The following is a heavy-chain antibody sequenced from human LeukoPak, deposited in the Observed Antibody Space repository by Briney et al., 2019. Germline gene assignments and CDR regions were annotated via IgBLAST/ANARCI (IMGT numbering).Heavy chain of an antibody. CDR1: GFTFSSDA. J-gene: IGHJ4*02. CDR3: ASKMLPDAEKGLAY. Sequence: GGSLRLSCAASGFTFSSDAMSWVRQVPGRGLEWVSSIYTGGSSYTADSVKGRFTISRDSSKNTLYLHMYSLRVDDTAVYFCASKMLPDAEKGLAYWGQGTLVTVSS. CDR2: IYTGGSS. D-gene: IGHD3-16*01. V-gene: IGHV3-23*03.